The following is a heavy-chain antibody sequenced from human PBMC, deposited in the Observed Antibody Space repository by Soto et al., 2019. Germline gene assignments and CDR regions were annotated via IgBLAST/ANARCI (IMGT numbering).Heavy chain of an antibody. J-gene: IGHJ6*02. CDR1: GYSFNSYW. D-gene: IGHD3-3*01. Sequence: GESLKISCKGSGYSFNSYWTAWVRQMPGKGLEWMGVIHPGDSDTRYSPSFQGQVTISVDKTISTAYLQWSSLKASDTAMYYCARRRDFCTSSRCNSYYYYGMDVWGQGTTVTVSS. V-gene: IGHV5-51*01. CDR3: ARRRDFCTSSRCNSYYYYGMDV. CDR2: IHPGDSDT.